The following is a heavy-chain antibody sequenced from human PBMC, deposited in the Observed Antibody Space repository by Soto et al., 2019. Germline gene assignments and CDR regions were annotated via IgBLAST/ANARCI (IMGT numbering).Heavy chain of an antibody. CDR2: IRSKAYGGTT. CDR1: GFTFGDYA. Sequence: GGSLRLSCTASGFTFGDYAMSWVRQAPGKGLEWVGFIRSKAYGGTTEYAASVKGRFTISRDDSKSIAYLQMNSLKTEDTAVYYCTRVLLTTGGNYYYYGMDVWGQGTTVTVSS. J-gene: IGHJ6*02. D-gene: IGHD4-17*01. V-gene: IGHV3-49*04. CDR3: TRVLLTTGGNYYYYGMDV.